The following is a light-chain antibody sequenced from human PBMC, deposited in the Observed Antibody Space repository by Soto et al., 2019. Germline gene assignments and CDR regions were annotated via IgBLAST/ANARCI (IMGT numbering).Light chain of an antibody. Sequence: QSVLTQPASVSGSPGQSITISCTGTSSDVGSYNLVSWYQQHPGKAPKLMIYEANKRPSGVSNRFSGSKSGNTASLTISGLQPEDEAEYHCSSYAGYSTSVVFGGGTMLTVL. CDR2: EAN. CDR3: SSYAGYSTSVV. CDR1: SSDVGSYNL. J-gene: IGLJ2*01. V-gene: IGLV2-23*01.